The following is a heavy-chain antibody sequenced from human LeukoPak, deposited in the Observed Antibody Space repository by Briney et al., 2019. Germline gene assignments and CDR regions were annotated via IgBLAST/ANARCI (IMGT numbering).Heavy chain of an antibody. V-gene: IGHV5-51*01. CDR1: GYSFTSYW. CDR3: ARQGLYSYYGMDV. Sequence: GESLKISCKGSGYSFTSYWIGWVRQMPGKVLEWMGIIYPGDSDTRYSPSFQGQVTISADESISTAYLQWSSLKASDTAMYYCARQGLYSYYGMDVWGQGTTVTVSS. J-gene: IGHJ6*02. CDR2: IYPGDSDT.